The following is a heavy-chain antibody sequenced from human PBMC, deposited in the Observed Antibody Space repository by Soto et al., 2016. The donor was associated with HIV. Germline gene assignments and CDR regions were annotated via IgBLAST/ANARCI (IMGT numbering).Heavy chain of an antibody. CDR3: AKGDYYDSSGFIDY. CDR1: GFTFSSYA. CDR2: ISGSGGGT. V-gene: IGHV3-23*01. J-gene: IGHJ4*02. Sequence: EVQLLESGEAWYSLGSLRLSCAASGFTFSSYAMSWVRQAPGKGLEWVSAISGSGGGTYYADSVKGRFTISRDNSKNTLYLQMNSLRAEDTAVYYCAKGDYYDSSGFIDYWGQGTWSPSPQ. D-gene: IGHD3-22*01.